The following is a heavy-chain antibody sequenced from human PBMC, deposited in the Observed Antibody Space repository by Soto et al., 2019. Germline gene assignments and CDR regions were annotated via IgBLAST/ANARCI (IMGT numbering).Heavy chain of an antibody. D-gene: IGHD4-17*01. CDR1: GFTFSSYA. J-gene: IGHJ6*02. CDR3: VKEETTVTSYYYYYGMDV. CDR2: ISSNGGST. Sequence: PGGSLRLSCSASGFTFSSYAMHWVRQAPGKGLEYVSAISSNGGSTYYADSVKGRFTISRDNSKNTLYLQMSSLRAEDTAVYYCVKEETTVTSYYYYYGMDVWGQGTTVTVXS. V-gene: IGHV3-64D*08.